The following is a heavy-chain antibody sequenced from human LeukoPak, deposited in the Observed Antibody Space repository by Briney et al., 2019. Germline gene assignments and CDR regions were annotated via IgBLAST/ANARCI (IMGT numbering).Heavy chain of an antibody. Sequence: PGGSLRLSCTASGFIFGDSAMSWVRQAPGKGLEWVGFIRSKAYGGTIEYAASAKGRFIISRDDSKSIAYLQMNSLKTEDTAVYYCTRAQNVGVLEIWGQGTMVTVSS. CDR1: GFIFGDSA. D-gene: IGHD1-26*01. V-gene: IGHV3-49*04. CDR2: IRSKAYGGTI. CDR3: TRAQNVGVLEI. J-gene: IGHJ3*02.